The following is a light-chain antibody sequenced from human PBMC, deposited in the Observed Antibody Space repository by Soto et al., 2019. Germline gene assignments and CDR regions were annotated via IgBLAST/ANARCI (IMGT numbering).Light chain of an antibody. V-gene: IGKV1-12*01. Sequence: DIQMTQSPSTLSASVGDRVTITCRATQGISSWLAWYQQKPGKAPNLLIYAASDLQSGVPSRFSGSGSGTDFTLTISSLQPEDFATYYCQQSYSTPRTFGQGTKVDIK. CDR2: AAS. CDR3: QQSYSTPRT. CDR1: QGISSW. J-gene: IGKJ1*01.